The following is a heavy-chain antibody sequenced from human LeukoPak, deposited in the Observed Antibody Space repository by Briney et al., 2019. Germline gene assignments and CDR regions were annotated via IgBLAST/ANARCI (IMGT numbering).Heavy chain of an antibody. J-gene: IGHJ6*03. Sequence: GGSLRLSCAASGFTVSSNYMSWVRQAPGKGLEWVSIISGSGGRTYYADSVQGRFTFSRDNSKNTLYLQMNSLRAEDTAEYYCVKNGGDFWSGYYYYYMDVWGKGTTVTVSS. CDR1: GFTVSSNY. D-gene: IGHD3-3*01. CDR2: ISGSGGRT. V-gene: IGHV3-23*01. CDR3: VKNGGDFWSGYYYYYMDV.